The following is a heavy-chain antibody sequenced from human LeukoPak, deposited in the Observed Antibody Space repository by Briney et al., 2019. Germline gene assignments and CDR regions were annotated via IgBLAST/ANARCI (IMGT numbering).Heavy chain of an antibody. J-gene: IGHJ4*02. CDR2: IYYSGST. Sequence: SETLSLTCTVSGGSISSYYWSWIRQPPGKGLEWIGYIYYSGSTNYNPSLKSRVTISVDTSKSQFSLKLSSVTAADTAVYYCARGIAAAGTPPDFDYWGQGTLVTVSS. CDR1: GGSISSYY. V-gene: IGHV4-59*08. D-gene: IGHD6-13*01. CDR3: ARGIAAAGTPPDFDY.